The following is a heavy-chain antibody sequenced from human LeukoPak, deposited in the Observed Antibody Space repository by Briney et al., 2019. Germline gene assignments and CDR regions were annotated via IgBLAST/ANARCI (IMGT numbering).Heavy chain of an antibody. CDR2: INSDGSST. CDR3: ARVRLGYCSSTSCYGGFDY. V-gene: IGHV3-74*01. Sequence: GGSLRLSCAASGFTFSSYWMHWVRQAPGKGLVWVSRINSDGSSTSYADSVKGRFTISRDNAKNTLYLQMNSLRAEDTAVYYCARVRLGYCSSTSCYGGFDYWGQGTLVTVSS. D-gene: IGHD2-2*01. J-gene: IGHJ4*02. CDR1: GFTFSSYW.